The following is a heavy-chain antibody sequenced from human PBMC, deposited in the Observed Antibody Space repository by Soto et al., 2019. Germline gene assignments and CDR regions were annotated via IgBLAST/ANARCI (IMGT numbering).Heavy chain of an antibody. Sequence: GGSLRLSCAASGFTFSSYAMSWVRQAPGKGLEWVSLISGSGGHTYYADSVQGRFTISRDNSKETLYLQMNSLRAEDTAVYYCAKTTTLFGVVTPMDVWGQGTTVTVSS. D-gene: IGHD3-3*01. V-gene: IGHV3-23*01. J-gene: IGHJ6*02. CDR3: AKTTTLFGVVTPMDV. CDR2: ISGSGGHT. CDR1: GFTFSSYA.